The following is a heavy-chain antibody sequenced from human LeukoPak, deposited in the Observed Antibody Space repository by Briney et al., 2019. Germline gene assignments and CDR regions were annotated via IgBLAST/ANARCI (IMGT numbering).Heavy chain of an antibody. Sequence: GGSLRLSCAASGFTFSSYAMSWVRQAPTKALEWVSSITGSGGSTYYADAVKGRFTISRDNSKNTLYLQMNSLRAEDTAVYYCARGTFWVLGPPCSYWGQGTLVTVSS. D-gene: IGHD3-16*01. CDR3: ARGTFWVLGPPCSY. CDR1: GFTFSSYA. V-gene: IGHV3-23*01. J-gene: IGHJ4*02. CDR2: ITGSGGST.